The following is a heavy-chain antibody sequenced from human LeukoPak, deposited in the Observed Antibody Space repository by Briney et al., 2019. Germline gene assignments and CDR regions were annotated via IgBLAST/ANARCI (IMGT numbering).Heavy chain of an antibody. CDR3: TRYNTGSADY. V-gene: IGHV3-23*01. CDR1: GFTFSSYA. CDR2: ISGSGGGT. D-gene: IGHD1-14*01. Sequence: GGSLRLSCAASGFTFSSYAMSWVRQAPGKGLEWVSGISGSGGGTYYADSVKGRFTISRDNSKNTLYLQMDSLRAEDTAVYFCTRYNTGSADYWGQGTLVTVSS. J-gene: IGHJ4*02.